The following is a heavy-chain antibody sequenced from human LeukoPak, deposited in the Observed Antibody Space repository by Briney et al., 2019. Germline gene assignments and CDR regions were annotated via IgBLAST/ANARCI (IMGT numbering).Heavy chain of an antibody. Sequence: GGSLRLSCAASGFTFSNAWMSWVRQAPGKGLEGVAFIRYDGSNKYYADSVKGRFTISRDNSKNTLYLQMNSLRAEDTAVYYCAKDRDVIVVVPAAPEGLDYWGQGTLVTVSS. D-gene: IGHD2-2*01. CDR2: IRYDGSNK. CDR1: GFTFSNAW. CDR3: AKDRDVIVVVPAAPEGLDY. V-gene: IGHV3-30*02. J-gene: IGHJ4*02.